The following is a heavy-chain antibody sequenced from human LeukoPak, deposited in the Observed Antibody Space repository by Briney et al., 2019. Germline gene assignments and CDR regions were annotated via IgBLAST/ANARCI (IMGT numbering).Heavy chain of an antibody. V-gene: IGHV4-39*01. Sequence: SETLSLTCTVSGGSISSSSYYWGWIRQPPGKGLEWIGSIYYSGSTYYNPSLKSRVTISVDTSKNQFSLKLSSVTAADTAVYYCARGSNTCSGGSCPQLDPWGQGTLVTVSS. J-gene: IGHJ5*02. D-gene: IGHD2-15*01. CDR2: IYYSGST. CDR3: ARGSNTCSGGSCPQLDP. CDR1: GGSISSSSYY.